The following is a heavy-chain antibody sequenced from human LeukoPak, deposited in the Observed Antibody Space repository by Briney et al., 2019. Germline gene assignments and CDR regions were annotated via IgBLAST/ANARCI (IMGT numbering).Heavy chain of an antibody. J-gene: IGHJ4*02. Sequence: PSETLSLTCTVSAVSISSYSWSWIRQPPGKGLEWIGYIYSSGSTNYNPSLGSRVTISVDTSKKQFSLKLSSVTAADTAVYYCARVTLGTRYTDYYIDYWGLGTLVTVSS. CDR1: AVSISSYS. V-gene: IGHV4-59*01. CDR3: ARVTLGTRYTDYYIDY. CDR2: IYSSGST. D-gene: IGHD1-1*01.